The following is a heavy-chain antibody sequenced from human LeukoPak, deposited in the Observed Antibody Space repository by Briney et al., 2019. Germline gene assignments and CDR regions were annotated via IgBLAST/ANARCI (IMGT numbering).Heavy chain of an antibody. V-gene: IGHV5-51*01. CDR1: GYSFTSYW. Sequence: ESLKISCKGSGYSFTSYWIGWVRQMPGKGLEWMGIIYPGDSDTRYSPSFQGQVTISADKSISTAYLQWSSLKASDTAMYYCARRGRYCSGGSCYWFDYWGQGTLVTVSS. CDR2: IYPGDSDT. J-gene: IGHJ4*02. D-gene: IGHD2-15*01. CDR3: ARRGRYCSGGSCYWFDY.